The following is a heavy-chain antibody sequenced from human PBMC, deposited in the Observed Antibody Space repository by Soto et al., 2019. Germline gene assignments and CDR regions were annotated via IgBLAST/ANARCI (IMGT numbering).Heavy chain of an antibody. Sequence: GASVKVSCKASGYTFTSYDINWVRQATGQGLEWMGWMNPNSGNTGYAQKFQGRVTMTRNTSISTAYMELSSLRSEDTAVYYCARGRYYCSGSSLGFDWFDPWGQGTLVTVSS. CDR1: GYTFTSYD. V-gene: IGHV1-8*01. CDR2: MNPNSGNT. CDR3: ARGRYYCSGSSLGFDWFDP. J-gene: IGHJ5*02. D-gene: IGHD3-10*01.